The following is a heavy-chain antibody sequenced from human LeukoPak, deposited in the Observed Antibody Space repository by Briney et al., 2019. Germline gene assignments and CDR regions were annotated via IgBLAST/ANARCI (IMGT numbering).Heavy chain of an antibody. CDR1: GGSFTGGTYY. V-gene: IGHV4-61*01. Sequence: SETLSLTCTVSGGSFTGGTYYWSWIRQPPGKGLEWIGYFYYSGSTNFNPSLKSRVTISVDTSKNQFSLKLSSVTAADTAVYYCARAGYCSGGSCFRVYYFDSWGQGALVTVSS. CDR2: FYYSGST. J-gene: IGHJ4*02. CDR3: ARAGYCSGGSCFRVYYFDS. D-gene: IGHD2-15*01.